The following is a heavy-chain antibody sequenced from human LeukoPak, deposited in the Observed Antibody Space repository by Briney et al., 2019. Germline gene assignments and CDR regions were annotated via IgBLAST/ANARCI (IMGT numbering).Heavy chain of an antibody. Sequence: GGSLRLSCAASGLTFSNAWMSWVRQAPGKGLEWVGRIKSKTDGGTTDYAAPVKGRFTISRDDSKNTLYLQMNSLKTEDTAVYYCTGYSYGYYYYYYMDVWGKGTTVTVSS. V-gene: IGHV3-15*01. CDR2: IKSKTDGGTT. CDR3: TGYSYGYYYYYYMDV. J-gene: IGHJ6*03. CDR1: GLTFSNAW. D-gene: IGHD5-18*01.